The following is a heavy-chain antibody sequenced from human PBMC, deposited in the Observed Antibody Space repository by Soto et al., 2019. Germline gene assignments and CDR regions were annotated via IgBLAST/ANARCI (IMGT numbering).Heavy chain of an antibody. D-gene: IGHD3-10*01. V-gene: IGHV3-30*18. J-gene: IGHJ6*02. Sequence: QVQLVESGGGVVQPGRSLRLSCAASGFSFTTYGMHWVRQAPGKGLEWVAVISNDGSNKYYGDSVKGRFTISRDNSKHRLYLPMTNLRAEDTAVYYCANDRLGSGTGGMDVWCQGPTVTVSS. CDR3: ANDRLGSGTGGMDV. CDR2: ISNDGSNK. CDR1: GFSFTTYG.